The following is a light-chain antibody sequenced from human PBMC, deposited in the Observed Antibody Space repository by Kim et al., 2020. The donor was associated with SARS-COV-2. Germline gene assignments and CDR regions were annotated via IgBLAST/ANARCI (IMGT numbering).Light chain of an antibody. V-gene: IGKV3-20*01. CDR3: QQYGSSPSYS. CDR1: QSVNSRY. CDR2: GAS. J-gene: IGKJ2*03. Sequence: EIVLTQSPDTLSLSPGERATLSCRASQSVNSRYLAWYQQKPGQAPRLLIYGASSRATGIPDRFSGSGSGTDFTLTISRLEPEDFAVYYCQQYGSSPSYSFGQGTKLEI.